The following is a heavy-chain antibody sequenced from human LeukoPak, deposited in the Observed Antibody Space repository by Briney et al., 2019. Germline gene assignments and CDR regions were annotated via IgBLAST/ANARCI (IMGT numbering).Heavy chain of an antibody. D-gene: IGHD3-22*01. V-gene: IGHV3-53*01. Sequence: GGSLRLSCAASEFSVSNNYMSWVRQAPGKGLEWVSVIYSSGDTYYADSVKGRFTISRDTSKNTLYLEMNSLRAEDTAVYYCAKMVLITGCDYFDYWGQGTLVTVSS. J-gene: IGHJ4*02. CDR3: AKMVLITGCDYFDY. CDR2: IYSSGDT. CDR1: EFSVSNNY.